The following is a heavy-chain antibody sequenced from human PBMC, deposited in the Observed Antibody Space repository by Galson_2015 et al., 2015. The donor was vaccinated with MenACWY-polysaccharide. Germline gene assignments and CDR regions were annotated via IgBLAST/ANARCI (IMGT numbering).Heavy chain of an antibody. V-gene: IGHV3-23*01. D-gene: IGHD1-14*01. J-gene: IGHJ5*02. CDR3: ANHNRLVSFRHPPSDP. Sequence: SLRLSCAASGFTFSSYAMSWVRQAPGKGLEWVSAISGSGGSTYYADSVKGRFTISRDNSKNTLYLQMNSLRAEDTAVYYCANHNRLVSFRHPPSDPWGQGTLVTVSS. CDR1: GFTFSSYA. CDR2: ISGSGGST.